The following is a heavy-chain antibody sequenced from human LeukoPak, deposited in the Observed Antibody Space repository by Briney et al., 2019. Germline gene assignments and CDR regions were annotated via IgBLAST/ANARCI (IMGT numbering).Heavy chain of an antibody. CDR3: ARVRSIAARPDWFDP. V-gene: IGHV1-18*01. J-gene: IGHJ5*02. D-gene: IGHD6-6*01. Sequence: GASVKVFCKASGYTFTSYGISWVRQAPGQGLEWMGWISAYNGNTNYAQKLQGRVTMTTDTSTSTAYMELRSLRSDDTAVYYCARVRSIAARPDWFDPWGQGTLVTVSS. CDR1: GYTFTSYG. CDR2: ISAYNGNT.